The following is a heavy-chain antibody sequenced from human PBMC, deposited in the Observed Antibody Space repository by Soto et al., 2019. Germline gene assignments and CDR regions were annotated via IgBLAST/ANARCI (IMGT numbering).Heavy chain of an antibody. J-gene: IGHJ4*02. CDR2: ISSSGSTI. V-gene: IGHV3-48*03. Sequence: GGSLRLSCAASGFTFSSYEMNWVRQAPGKGLEWVSYISSSGSTIYYADSVKGRFTISRDSAKNSLYLQMNSPRAEDTAVYYCARDAQGHFDYWGQGTLVTVSS. CDR1: GFTFSSYE. CDR3: ARDAQGHFDY.